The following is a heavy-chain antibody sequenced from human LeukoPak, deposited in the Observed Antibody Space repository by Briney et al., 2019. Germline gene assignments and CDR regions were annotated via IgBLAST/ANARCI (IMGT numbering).Heavy chain of an antibody. V-gene: IGHV3-30-3*01. D-gene: IGHD1-26*01. CDR2: ISYDGSNK. J-gene: IGHJ4*02. CDR1: RFTFSSYA. Sequence: GGSLRLSCAASRFTFSSYAMHWVRQAPGKGLEWVAVISYDGSNKYYADSVKGRFTISRDNSKNTLYLQMNSLRAEDTAVYYCATSGSYEGFDYWGQGTLVTVSS. CDR3: ATSGSYEGFDY.